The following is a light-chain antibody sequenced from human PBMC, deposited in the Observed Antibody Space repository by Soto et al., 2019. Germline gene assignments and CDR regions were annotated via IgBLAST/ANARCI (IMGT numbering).Light chain of an antibody. CDR2: AAS. CDR3: HQVNSYPRT. CDR1: QDISSY. V-gene: IGKV1-9*01. Sequence: DIPLSQSPSFLSASVGDRVTVTCRASQDISSYLAWFQQKPGKAPKLLIYAASTLQTGVPSRFSGSGSGTEFTLTITSLQPEDFATYYCHQVNSYPRTFGQGTKLEIK. J-gene: IGKJ2*01.